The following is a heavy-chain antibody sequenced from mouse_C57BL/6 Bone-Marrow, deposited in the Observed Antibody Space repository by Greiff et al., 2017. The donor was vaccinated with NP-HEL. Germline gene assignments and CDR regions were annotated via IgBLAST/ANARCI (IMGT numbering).Heavy chain of an antibody. V-gene: IGHV1-64*01. CDR2: IHPNSGST. Sequence: VQLQQPGAELVKPGASVKLSCKASGYTFTSYWMHWVKQRPGQGLEWIGMIHPNSGSTNYNEKFKSKATLHVDKSSSTAYMQRSSLTAEDSAVYYSASRVAYAMDYWGQGTSVTVSS. CDR1: GYTFTSYW. CDR3: ASRVAYAMDY. J-gene: IGHJ4*01.